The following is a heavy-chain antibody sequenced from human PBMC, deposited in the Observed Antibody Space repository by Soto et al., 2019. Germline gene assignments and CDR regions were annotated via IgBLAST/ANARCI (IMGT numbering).Heavy chain of an antibody. CDR3: ATSQGMGTSANPFDY. CDR2: INPNSGGT. CDR1: GYTFTGYY. J-gene: IGHJ4*02. Sequence: ASVKVSCKASGYTFTGYYMHWVRQAPGQGLEWMGWINPNSGGTNYAQKFQGRVTMTRDTSISTAYMELSRLRSDDTAGYYCATSQGMGTSANPFDYWGRGTLVPVSS. V-gene: IGHV1-2*02. D-gene: IGHD1-1*01.